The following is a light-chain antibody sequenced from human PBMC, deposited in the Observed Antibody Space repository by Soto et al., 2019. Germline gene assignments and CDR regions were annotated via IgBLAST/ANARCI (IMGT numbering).Light chain of an antibody. CDR1: QSISSW. CDR2: KAS. J-gene: IGKJ1*01. Sequence: EIQMTPSPSTLSASLGDRVTLSCRASQSISSWLAWYQQKPGKAPKLLIYKASSLESGVPSRFSGSGSGTEFTLTISSLQPDDFATYYCQQYNSYPWTFGQGTKVDI. CDR3: QQYNSYPWT. V-gene: IGKV1-5*03.